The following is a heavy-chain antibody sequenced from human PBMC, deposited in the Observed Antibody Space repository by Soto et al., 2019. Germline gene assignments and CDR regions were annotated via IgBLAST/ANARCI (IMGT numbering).Heavy chain of an antibody. Sequence: GGSLRLSCAASGFTFSRYSMNWVRQAPGKGLEWVSYISSSSSTIYYADSVKGRFTISRDNAKNSLYLQMNSLRAEDTAVYYCALNYYYYYYMDVWGKETTVTVSS. V-gene: IGHV3-48*04. CDR3: ALNYYYYYYMDV. CDR2: ISSSSSTI. J-gene: IGHJ6*03. CDR1: GFTFSRYS.